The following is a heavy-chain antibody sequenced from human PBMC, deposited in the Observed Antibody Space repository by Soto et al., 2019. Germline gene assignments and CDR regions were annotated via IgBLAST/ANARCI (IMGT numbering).Heavy chain of an antibody. J-gene: IGHJ5*02. CDR2: IIPIFGTA. CDR3: QGYCSGGSCYGGRIAVAGTDWFDP. V-gene: IGHV1-69*13. D-gene: IGHD2-15*01. CDR1: GGTFSSYA. Sequence: GASVKVSCKASGGTFSSYAISWVRQAPGQGLEWMGGIIPIFGTANYAQKFQGRVTITADESTSTAYMELSSLRSEDTAVYYCQGYCSGGSCYGGRIAVAGTDWFDPWGQGTLVTVSS.